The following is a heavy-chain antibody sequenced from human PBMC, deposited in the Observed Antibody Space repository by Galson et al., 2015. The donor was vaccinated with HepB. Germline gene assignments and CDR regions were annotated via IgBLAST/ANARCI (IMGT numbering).Heavy chain of an antibody. CDR1: GFTFSSYW. V-gene: IGHV3-7*03. J-gene: IGHJ5*02. Sequence: SLRLSCAASGFTFSSYWMSWVRQAPGKGLEWVANIKQDGSEKYYVDSVKGRFTISRDNAKNSLYLQMNSLRAEDTAVYYCAREDYYILTGYYLFDPWGQGTLVTVSS. CDR2: IKQDGSEK. CDR3: AREDYYILTGYYLFDP. D-gene: IGHD3-9*01.